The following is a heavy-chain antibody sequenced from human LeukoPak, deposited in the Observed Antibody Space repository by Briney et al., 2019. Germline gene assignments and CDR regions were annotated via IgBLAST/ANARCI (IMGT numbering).Heavy chain of an antibody. Sequence: PGGSLRLSCAASGFTFSSYSMNWVRQAPGKGLEWVSSISGSSSYIYYADSLKGRFTISRDNAKSSLYLQINSLRAGDTALYYCARADSNIAARRIGFDYWGQGTLVTVSS. V-gene: IGHV3-21*01. J-gene: IGHJ4*02. CDR3: ARADSNIAARRIGFDY. CDR1: GFTFSSYS. CDR2: ISGSSSYI. D-gene: IGHD6-6*01.